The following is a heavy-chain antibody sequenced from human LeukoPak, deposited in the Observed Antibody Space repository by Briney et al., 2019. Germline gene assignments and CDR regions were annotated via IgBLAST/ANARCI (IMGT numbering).Heavy chain of an antibody. V-gene: IGHV1-2*06. D-gene: IGHD3-9*01. J-gene: IGHJ6*03. CDR1: GYIFIGCY. CDR2: INPNSGGT. CDR3: ARGGLILRYFVDYYYYYMDV. Sequence: GASVKVSCKASGYIFIGCYMHWVRQAPGKGLEWMGRINPNSGGTKYAQKFQGRVTMTRDTSISTAYMELSRLRSDDTAVYYCARGGLILRYFVDYYYYYMDVWSKGTTVAVSS.